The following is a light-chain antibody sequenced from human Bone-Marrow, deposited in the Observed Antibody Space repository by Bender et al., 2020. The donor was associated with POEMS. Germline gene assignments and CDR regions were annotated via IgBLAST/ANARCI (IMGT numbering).Light chain of an antibody. CDR3: CSFATSDSWV. CDR2: DVT. Sequence: SALTQPASVSGSPGQSITISCIGTSADIGGFDYVSWYQQHPGEAPKLIIYDVTDRPSGVSHRFSGSKSGNTASLTISGLQAEDEADYYCCSFATSDSWVFGGGTKLTVL. V-gene: IGLV2-14*03. CDR1: SADIGGFDY. J-gene: IGLJ3*02.